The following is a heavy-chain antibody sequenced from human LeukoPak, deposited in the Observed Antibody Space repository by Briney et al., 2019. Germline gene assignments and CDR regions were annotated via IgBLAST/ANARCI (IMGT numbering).Heavy chain of an antibody. J-gene: IGHJ4*02. CDR3: ASSNIRVSYFDY. V-gene: IGHV4-30-4*01. CDR1: GASISSGDYY. CDR2: IYYSGTT. Sequence: SETLSLTCTVSGASISSGDYYWSWIRQPPGKGLEWIGYIYYSGTTNYNPSLKTRVTISVDTSKNQFSLKLSSVTAADTAVYHCASSNIRVSYFDYWGQGTLVTVSS. D-gene: IGHD3-16*01.